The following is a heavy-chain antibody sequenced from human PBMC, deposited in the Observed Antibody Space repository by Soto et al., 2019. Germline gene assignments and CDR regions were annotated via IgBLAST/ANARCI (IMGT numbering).Heavy chain of an antibody. CDR3: ARLDLYFDL. V-gene: IGHV4-31*11. J-gene: IGHJ4*02. CDR1: GDSISGGHYY. CDR2: IHHSGQT. Sequence: VQLQESGPGLVKPSQTLSLICAVSGDSISGGHYYWGWIRQHPGKALEWIGYIHHSGQTYLNPSLKSRVDISVDRSENHFSLKLSSVTPADTAVYYCARLDLYFDLWGQGTLVTVSS.